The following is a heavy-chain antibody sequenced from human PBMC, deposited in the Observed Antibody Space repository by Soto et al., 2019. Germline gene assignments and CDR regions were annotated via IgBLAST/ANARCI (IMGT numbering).Heavy chain of an antibody. CDR3: ARRQIPPPTRGAANARGGMDV. Sequence: QVRLVESGGGLVQPGRSLRLSCAASGFTFNNYGMNWVRQAPGKGLEWLAVIWNDGSNSSYANSVKGRFTISRDNSKNPLYLQMSSLRAEDTAVYYCARRQIPPPTRGAANARGGMDVWGQGTTVTVS. V-gene: IGHV3-33*01. D-gene: IGHD6-13*01. J-gene: IGHJ6*02. CDR2: IWNDGSNS. CDR1: GFTFNNYG.